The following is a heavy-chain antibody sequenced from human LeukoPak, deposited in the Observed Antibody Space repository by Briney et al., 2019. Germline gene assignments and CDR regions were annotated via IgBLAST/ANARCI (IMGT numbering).Heavy chain of an antibody. V-gene: IGHV3-21*01. J-gene: IGHJ3*02. CDR3: ARDGSTVTTYDAFDI. D-gene: IGHD4-17*01. CDR1: GFTFSSYS. Sequence: GGSLRLSCAASGFTFSSYSMNWVRQAPGKGLEWVSSISSSSSYIYYADSVQGRFTISRDNAKNSLYLQMNSLRGEDTAVYYCARDGSTVTTYDAFDIWGQGTMVTVSS. CDR2: ISSSSSYI.